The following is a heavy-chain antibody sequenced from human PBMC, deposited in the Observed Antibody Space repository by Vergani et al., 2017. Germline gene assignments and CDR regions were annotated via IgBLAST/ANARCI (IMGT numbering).Heavy chain of an antibody. CDR1: GYSFTSYW. CDR3: ARLESSGWAGYYFDY. D-gene: IGHD6-19*01. Sequence: EVQLVQSGAEVKKPGESLKISCKGSGYSFTSYWIGWVRQMPGKGLEWMGIIYPGDSDTRYSPSFQGQVTIPADKSISTAYLQWSSLKASDTAMYYCARLESSGWAGYYFDYWGQGTLVTVSS. J-gene: IGHJ4*02. CDR2: IYPGDSDT. V-gene: IGHV5-51*01.